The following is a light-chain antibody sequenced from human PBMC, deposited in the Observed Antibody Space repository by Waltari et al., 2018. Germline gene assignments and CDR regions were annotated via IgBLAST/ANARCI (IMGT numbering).Light chain of an antibody. V-gene: IGLV5-39*01. CDR3: MIWHNNTWV. Sequence: QPVVTQPTSRSASPGTSARLTCTLHSGINLGTYRIFWYQQKAESPPRYLLSYYSDSTTHPDSGVPSRFSGSKDASTNAGILVISGLQSEDESDYYCMIWHNNTWVFGGGTKLIVL. CDR2: YYSDSTT. J-gene: IGLJ3*02. CDR1: SGINLGTYR.